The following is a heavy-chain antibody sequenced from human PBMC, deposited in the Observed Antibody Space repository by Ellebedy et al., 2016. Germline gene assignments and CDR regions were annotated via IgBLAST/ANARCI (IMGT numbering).Heavy chain of an antibody. CDR3: ARDQSSTMVRGAYGMDV. CDR2: INHSGGST. CDR1: GYTFTSYY. D-gene: IGHD3-10*01. V-gene: IGHV1-46*01. J-gene: IGHJ6*02. Sequence: ASVKVSCKASGYTFTSYYMHWVRQAPGQGLEWMGIINHSGGSTSYAQKFQGRVTMTRDTSTSTVYMELSSLRSEDTAVYYCARDQSSTMVRGAYGMDVWGQGTTVTVSS.